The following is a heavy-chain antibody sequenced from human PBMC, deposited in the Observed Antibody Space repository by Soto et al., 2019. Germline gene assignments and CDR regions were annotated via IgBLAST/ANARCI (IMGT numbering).Heavy chain of an antibody. CDR1: GYSFTSYW. D-gene: IGHD2-2*01. V-gene: IGHV5-10-1*01. CDR2: IDPSDSST. CDR3: ARRYIVVVPATNSYYYGMDV. J-gene: IGHJ6*02. Sequence: GESLKSSGKGSGYSFTSYWISWVRQMPGKGLEWMGRIDPSDSSTNYRPSFQGHVTITADKSISTAYLQWSSLKASETAMYYCARRYIVVVPATNSYYYGMDVWGQGTTVTVSS.